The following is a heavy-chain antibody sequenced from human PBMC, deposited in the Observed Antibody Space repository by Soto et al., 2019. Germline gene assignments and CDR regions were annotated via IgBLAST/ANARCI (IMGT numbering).Heavy chain of an antibody. J-gene: IGHJ3*02. CDR1: GFTFSSYA. Sequence: QGGSLRLSCAASGFTFSSYAMSWVRQAPGKGLEWVSAISGSGGSTYYADSVKGRFTISRDNSKNTLYLQMNSLRAEDTAVYYCAKVDRKEGTAMVYDAFDIWGQGTMVTVSS. CDR3: AKVDRKEGTAMVYDAFDI. CDR2: ISGSGGST. D-gene: IGHD5-18*01. V-gene: IGHV3-23*01.